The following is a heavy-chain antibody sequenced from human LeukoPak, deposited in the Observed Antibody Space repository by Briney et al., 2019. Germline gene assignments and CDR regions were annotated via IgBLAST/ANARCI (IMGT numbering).Heavy chain of an antibody. CDR1: GFTFSSYG. Sequence: GGSLRLSCAASGFTFSSYGMHWVRQAPGKGLEWVAFIRYDGSNKYYADSVKGRFTISRDNSKNTLYLQMNSLRAEDTAVYYCAKGGVGMVRGVIAHFDYWGQGTLVTVSS. J-gene: IGHJ4*02. CDR3: AKGGVGMVRGVIAHFDY. V-gene: IGHV3-30*02. CDR2: IRYDGSNK. D-gene: IGHD3-10*01.